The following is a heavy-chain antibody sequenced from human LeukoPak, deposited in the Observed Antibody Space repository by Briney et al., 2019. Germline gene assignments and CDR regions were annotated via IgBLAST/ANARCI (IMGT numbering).Heavy chain of an antibody. V-gene: IGHV4-39*01. CDR2: IYYSGST. CDR3: ARHRTTMARGVITNFDY. J-gene: IGHJ4*02. D-gene: IGHD3-10*01. CDR1: GGSISGSSYY. Sequence: SETLSLTCTVSGGSISGSSYYWGWIRQPPGKGLEWIGSIYYSGSTYYNPSLKSRVTISVDTSKNQFSLKLSSVTAADTAVYYCARHRTTMARGVITNFDYWGQGTLVTVSS.